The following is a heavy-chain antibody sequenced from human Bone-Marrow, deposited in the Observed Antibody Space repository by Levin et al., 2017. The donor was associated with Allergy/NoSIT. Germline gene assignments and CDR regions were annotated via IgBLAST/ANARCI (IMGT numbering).Heavy chain of an antibody. CDR2: INPNSGDT. Sequence: ASVKVSCKPSGYTFTSYNVYWVRQAPGQGLEWMGYINPNSGDTGYAQQFQGRVTLTRNSSINTAYMELSGLRSEDTAMYYCARGDCYSGSCYGPDWFDPWGQGTQVTVSS. CDR3: ARGDCYSGSCYGPDWFDP. J-gene: IGHJ5*02. D-gene: IGHD2-15*01. V-gene: IGHV1-8*01. CDR1: GYTFTSYN.